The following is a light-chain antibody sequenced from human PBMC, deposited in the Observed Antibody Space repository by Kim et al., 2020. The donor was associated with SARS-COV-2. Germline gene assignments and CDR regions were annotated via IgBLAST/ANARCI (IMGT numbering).Light chain of an antibody. CDR3: NTWHSSSDHVV. CDR1: NIRSTY. Sequence: AVGQTAMMTCCEDNIRSTYATSYQQKTGQAPLMVIFDDKNRPSGIPEGFSGASSAKTAALTITRATAADEADYYCNTWHSSSDHVVFGGGTQLTVL. J-gene: IGLJ2*01. V-gene: IGLV3-19*01. CDR2: DDK.